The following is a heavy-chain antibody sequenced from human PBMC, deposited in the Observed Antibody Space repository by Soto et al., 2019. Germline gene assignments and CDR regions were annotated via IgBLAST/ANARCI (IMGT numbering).Heavy chain of an antibody. V-gene: IGHV1-18*01. D-gene: IGHD6-19*01. CDR2: ISAYNGNT. CDR3: ARDPPYSSGWYAGSAP. Sequence: QVQLVQSGAEVKKPGASVKVSCKASGYTFTSYGISWVRQAPGQGLEWMGWISAYNGNTNYAQKLQGRVTMTTDTSTSTAYRELRSLRSDDAAVYSCARDPPYSSGWYAGSAPWGQGTLVTVSS. CDR1: GYTFTSYG. J-gene: IGHJ5*02.